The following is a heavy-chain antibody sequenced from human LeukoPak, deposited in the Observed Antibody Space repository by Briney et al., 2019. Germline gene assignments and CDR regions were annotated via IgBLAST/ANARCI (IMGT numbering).Heavy chain of an antibody. V-gene: IGHV1-8*01. Sequence: ASVKVSCKASGYTFTSYDINWVRQATGQGLEWMGWMNPNSGNTGYAQKFQGRVTMTRNTSISTAYMELSSLRSEDTAVYYCARERGVRVITTTVGPFDPWGQGTLVTVSS. D-gene: IGHD4-23*01. CDR3: ARERGVRVITTTVGPFDP. J-gene: IGHJ5*02. CDR1: GYTFTSYD. CDR2: MNPNSGNT.